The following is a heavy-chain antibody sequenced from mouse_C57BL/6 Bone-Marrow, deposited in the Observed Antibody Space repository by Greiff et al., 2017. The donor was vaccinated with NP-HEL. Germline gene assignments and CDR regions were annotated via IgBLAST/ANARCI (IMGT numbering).Heavy chain of an antibody. CDR2: LWAGGST. V-gene: IGHV2-9*02. D-gene: IGHD2-4*01. CDR1: GFSLTSYG. CDR3: ARVIYYDYERLYYYAMDY. J-gene: IGHJ4*01. Sequence: VKLMESGPGLVAPSQSLSITCTVSGFSLTSYGVHWVRQPPGKGLEWLGVLWAGGSTNYNSALMSRLSISKDNSKSQVFLKMNRLQTDDTAMYYCARVIYYDYERLYYYAMDYWGQGTSVTVSS.